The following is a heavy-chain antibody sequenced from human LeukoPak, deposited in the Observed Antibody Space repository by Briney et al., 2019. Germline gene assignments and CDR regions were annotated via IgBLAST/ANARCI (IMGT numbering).Heavy chain of an antibody. CDR3: AIDGHSAMVRAVYYYYGMDV. CDR1: GFTFSSYA. D-gene: IGHD5-18*01. J-gene: IGHJ6*02. Sequence: PGGSLRLSCAASGFTFSSYAMHWVRQAPGKGLEYVSAISSNGGSTYYANSVKGRFTISRDNSKNTLYLQMGSLRAEDMAVYYCAIDGHSAMVRAVYYYYGMDVWGQGTTVTVSS. CDR2: ISSNGGST. V-gene: IGHV3-64*01.